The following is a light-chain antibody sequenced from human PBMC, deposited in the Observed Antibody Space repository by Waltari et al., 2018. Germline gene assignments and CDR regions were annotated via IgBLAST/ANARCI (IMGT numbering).Light chain of an antibody. V-gene: IGKV1-39*01. CDR1: QKISSY. CDR2: DAS. J-gene: IGKJ1*01. CDR3: QQTYTTPRT. Sequence: DIQMTQSPSSLSASVEDRVPITCRASQKISSYLNWYQQKPGKAPRLLIYDASRLQSGVPSRFSVSGSGTDFTLTISSLQPEDFGTYYCQQTYTTPRTFGQGTKVETK.